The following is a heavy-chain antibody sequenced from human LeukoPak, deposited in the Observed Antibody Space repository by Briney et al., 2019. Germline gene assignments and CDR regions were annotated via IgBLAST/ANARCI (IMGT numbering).Heavy chain of an antibody. D-gene: IGHD1-1*01. CDR2: IYYSGST. CDR3: ARLGLYGETTFDY. V-gene: IGHV4-30-4*07. J-gene: IGHJ4*02. Sequence: PSQTLSLTCTVSGGSISSGSYYWSWIRQPPGKGLEWIGYIYYSGSTYYNPSLKSRVTISVDTSKNQFSLKLSSVTAADTAVYYCARLGLYGETTFDYWGQGTLVTVSS. CDR1: GGSISSGSYY.